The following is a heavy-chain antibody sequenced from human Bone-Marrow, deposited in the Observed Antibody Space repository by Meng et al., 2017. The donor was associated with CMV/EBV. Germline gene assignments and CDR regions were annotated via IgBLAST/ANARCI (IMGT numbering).Heavy chain of an antibody. D-gene: IGHD3-10*01. CDR3: ARGLGSGSYSDY. J-gene: IGHJ4*02. CDR2: IYYSGST. CDR1: GGSFSSYY. Sequence: GSLRLSCAVYGGSFSSYYWSWIRQPPGKGLEWIGYIYYSGSTNYNPSLKSRVTISVDTSKNQFSLKLSSVTAADTAVYYCARGLGSGSYSDYWGQGTLVTVSS. V-gene: IGHV4-59*01.